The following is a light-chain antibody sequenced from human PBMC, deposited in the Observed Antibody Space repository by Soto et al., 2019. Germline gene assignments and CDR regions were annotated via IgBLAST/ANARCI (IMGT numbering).Light chain of an antibody. CDR2: WAS. CDR3: QQYYSTPFT. Sequence: DIVMTQSPDSLAVSLGERATINCKSSQSVLYSSNNKNYLAWYQQKPGQPPKPVIYWASTRESWVPDRFSGSGSGTDFTLSIRSLQAEDVAVYYCQQYYSTPFTFGPGTKVDI. J-gene: IGKJ3*01. V-gene: IGKV4-1*01. CDR1: QSVLYSSNNKNY.